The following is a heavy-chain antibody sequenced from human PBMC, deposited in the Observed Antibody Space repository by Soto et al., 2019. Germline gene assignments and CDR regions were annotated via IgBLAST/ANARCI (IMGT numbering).Heavy chain of an antibody. CDR2: ISYDGSNK. CDR1: GFTFRSYA. V-gene: IGHV3-30-3*01. J-gene: IGHJ4*02. Sequence: QVQLVESGGGVVQPGRSLRLSCAASGFTFRSYAMHWVRQAPGKGLEWVAVISYDGSNKYYADSVKGRFTISRDNSKNTLYLQMNSLRAEDTAVYYCAREMATSGDYWGQGTLVTVSS. D-gene: IGHD3-10*01. CDR3: AREMATSGDY.